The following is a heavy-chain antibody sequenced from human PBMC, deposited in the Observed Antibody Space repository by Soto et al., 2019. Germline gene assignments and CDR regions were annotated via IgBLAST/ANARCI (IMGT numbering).Heavy chain of an antibody. Sequence: SETLSLTCTVSGGSISSYYWSWIRQPPGKGLEWIGYIYYSGSTNYNPSLKSRVTISVDTSKNQFSLKLSSVTAADTAVYYCVSLGGDYYYGSGRRDYYYMDVWGKGTTVTVSS. CDR3: VSLGGDYYYGSGRRDYYYMDV. D-gene: IGHD3-10*01. V-gene: IGHV4-59*01. CDR1: GGSISSYY. CDR2: IYYSGST. J-gene: IGHJ6*03.